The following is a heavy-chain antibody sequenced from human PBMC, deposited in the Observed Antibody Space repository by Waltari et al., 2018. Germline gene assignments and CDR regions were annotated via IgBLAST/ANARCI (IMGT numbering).Heavy chain of an antibody. CDR2: IGASGIST. V-gene: IGHV3-23*04. Sequence: EVQRVEYGGALVQPWGSLRTSCAASGFTFSSYAMNWVRQAPGKGLEWVSAIGASGISTSYADSVKGRFTISRDNSENTLYLQMNSLRAEDTAVYYCAKTKGSSSFDYWGQGTLVTVSS. CDR1: GFTFSSYA. D-gene: IGHD2-15*01. J-gene: IGHJ4*02. CDR3: AKTKGSSSFDY.